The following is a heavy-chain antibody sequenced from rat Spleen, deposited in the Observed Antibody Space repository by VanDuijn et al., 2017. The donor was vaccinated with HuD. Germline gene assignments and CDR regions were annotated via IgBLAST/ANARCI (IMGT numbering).Heavy chain of an antibody. CDR3: ARRYSSYTPFDY. CDR1: GFTFNRYW. J-gene: IGHJ2*01. V-gene: IGHV5-25*01. CDR2: ISTGGGNT. D-gene: IGHD1-2*01. Sequence: EVQLVETGGGLVQPGRSLKLSCVASGFTFNRYWMYWVRQAPTKGLEWVASISTGGGNTYYRDSVKGRFIIARDNAKSTLYLQMDSLRSEDTATYYCARRYSSYTPFDYWGQGVMVTVSS.